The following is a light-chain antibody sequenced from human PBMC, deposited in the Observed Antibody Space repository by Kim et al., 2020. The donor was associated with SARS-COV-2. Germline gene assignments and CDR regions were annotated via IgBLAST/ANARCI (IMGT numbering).Light chain of an antibody. CDR2: DAS. V-gene: IGKV3-20*01. CDR1: EVVTSNF. CDR3: QQYATSPPT. J-gene: IGKJ1*01. Sequence: PGEGATLSCTASEVVTSNFLAWYQQKPGQTPRLLIYDASNRATGIPDRFSGSGSVTDFSLTISRLEPEDFVVYYCQQYATSPPTFGQGTKV.